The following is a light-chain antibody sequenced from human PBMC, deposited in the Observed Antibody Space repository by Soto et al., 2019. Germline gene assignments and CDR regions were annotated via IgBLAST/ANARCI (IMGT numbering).Light chain of an antibody. J-gene: IGLJ3*02. CDR2: RNN. Sequence: QSVLTQPPSASGTPGQRVTISCSGTSSNIGRNYVYWYQQLPGTAPKLVIHRNNQRPSGVPDRYSGSKSGTSSSLAISGLRSADEADYYCAVWDASLSAWVCGGGTKLTVL. CDR3: AVWDASLSAWV. V-gene: IGLV1-47*01. CDR1: SSNIGRNY.